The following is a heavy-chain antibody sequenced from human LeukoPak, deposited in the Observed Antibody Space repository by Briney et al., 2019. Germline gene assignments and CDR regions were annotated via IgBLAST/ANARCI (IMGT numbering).Heavy chain of an antibody. CDR1: GHTFSNYV. J-gene: IGHJ4*02. V-gene: IGHV1-46*01. D-gene: IGHD2-2*01. CDR3: ARSGSSTSCPRDY. CDR2: INPSGSNT. Sequence: ASVKVSCKASGHTFSNYVISWVRQAPGQGLEWMGIINPSGSNTSYAQKFQGRVTMTRDTSTSTVYMELSSLRSEDTAVYYCARSGSSTSCPRDYWGQGTLVTVAS.